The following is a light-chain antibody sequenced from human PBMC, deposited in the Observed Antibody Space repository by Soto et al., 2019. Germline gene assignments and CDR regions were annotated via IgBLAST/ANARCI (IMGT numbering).Light chain of an antibody. V-gene: IGLV2-23*03. CDR1: SSDVGSYTL. Sequence: QSALTQPASVSGSPGQSLTISCTGTSSDVGSYTLVSWYQQHPGKAPKLMIYEGTKRPSGVSNRFSGSRSGNTSSLTISVLLSEDEADYYCSLYAGTTAFSFRGG. CDR3: SLYAGTTAFS. J-gene: IGLJ2*01. CDR2: EGT.